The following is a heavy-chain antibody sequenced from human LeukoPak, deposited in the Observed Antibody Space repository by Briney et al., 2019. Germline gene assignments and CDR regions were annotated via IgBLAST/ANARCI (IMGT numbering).Heavy chain of an antibody. Sequence: ASVKVSCKASGYTLTSYAMNWVRQATGQGLEWMGWMSPNSGDTGYAQKFQGRVTMTSDSSISTAYMELSSLRSEDTAIYYCVRTPPNWGFDYWGQGTLVTVSS. J-gene: IGHJ4*02. D-gene: IGHD7-27*01. V-gene: IGHV1-8*02. CDR2: MSPNSGDT. CDR3: VRTPPNWGFDY. CDR1: GYTLTSYA.